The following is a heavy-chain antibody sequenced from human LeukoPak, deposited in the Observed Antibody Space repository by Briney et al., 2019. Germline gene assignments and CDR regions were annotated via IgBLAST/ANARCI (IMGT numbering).Heavy chain of an antibody. D-gene: IGHD5-18*01. J-gene: IGHJ4*02. CDR1: GGSISSSSYY. CDR2: IYYSGST. V-gene: IGHV4-39*07. Sequence: PSETLSLTCTVSGGSISSSSYYWGWIRQPPGKGLEWIGSIYYSGSTYYNPSLKSRVTISVDTSKNQFSLKPSSVTAADTAVYYCARWGIQLWLFDYWGQGTLVTVSS. CDR3: ARWGIQLWLFDY.